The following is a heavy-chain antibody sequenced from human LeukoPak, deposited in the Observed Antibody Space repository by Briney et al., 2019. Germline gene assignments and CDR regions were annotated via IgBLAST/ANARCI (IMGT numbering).Heavy chain of an antibody. CDR2: GHYSGNT. CDR1: GTSITSYY. J-gene: IGHJ4*02. Sequence: SETLSLTCTVSGTSITSYYWNWIRQAPGQGPEWIGYGHYSGNTKYNPPLKSRVTISVDTSKNQFSLRLSSVTAADTAVYFCAKWASDNRAFDRWGQGTLVTVSS. V-gene: IGHV4-59*08. D-gene: IGHD2-8*01. CDR3: AKWASDNRAFDR.